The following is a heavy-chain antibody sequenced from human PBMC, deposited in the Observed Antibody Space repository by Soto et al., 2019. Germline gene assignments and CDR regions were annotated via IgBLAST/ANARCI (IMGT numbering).Heavy chain of an antibody. CDR2: INHSGGT. V-gene: IGHV4-34*01. D-gene: IGHD3-22*01. Sequence: TSETLSLTCTVYGGSFSGYYWNWIRQPPGKGLEWIGEINHSGGTNFNPSLKSRVTISVDTSKNQFSLKLSSVTAADTAVYYCARGFPFDSSGYHLDYWGQGTLVTVSS. CDR1: GGSFSGYY. CDR3: ARGFPFDSSGYHLDY. J-gene: IGHJ4*02.